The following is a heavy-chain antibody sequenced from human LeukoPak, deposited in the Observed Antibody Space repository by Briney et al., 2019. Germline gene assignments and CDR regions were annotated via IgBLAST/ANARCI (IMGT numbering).Heavy chain of an antibody. D-gene: IGHD6-13*01. CDR1: GGSFSGYY. J-gene: IGHJ4*02. CDR2: INHRGST. Sequence: PSETLSLTCAVYGGSFSGYYWSWIRQPPGKGLEWIGEINHRGSTNYNPSLKSRVTISVDTSKNQFSLKLSSVTAADTAVYYCARHGTAAGHVFDYWGQGTLVTVSS. CDR3: ARHGTAAGHVFDY. V-gene: IGHV4-34*01.